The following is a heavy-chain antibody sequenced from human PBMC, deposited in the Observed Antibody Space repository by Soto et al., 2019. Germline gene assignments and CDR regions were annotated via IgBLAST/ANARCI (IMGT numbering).Heavy chain of an antibody. CDR2: INHSGST. CDR3: AGGVLTGSGLYRY. CDR1: GGSFSGYY. Sequence: SETLSLTCAVYGGSFSGYYWSWIRQPPGKGLEWIGEINHSGSTNYNPSLKSRVTISVDTSKNQFSLTLSSVTAAATAAYYCAGGVLTGSGLYRYWGQRSLVTVSS. J-gene: IGHJ4*02. V-gene: IGHV4-34*01. D-gene: IGHD6-19*01.